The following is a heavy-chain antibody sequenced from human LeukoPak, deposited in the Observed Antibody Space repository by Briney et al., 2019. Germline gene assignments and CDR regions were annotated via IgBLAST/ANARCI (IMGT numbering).Heavy chain of an antibody. V-gene: IGHV3-30-3*01. CDR3: ARIPTIFGVVNEGDH. D-gene: IGHD3-3*01. J-gene: IGHJ4*02. Sequence: PGGSLRLSCAASGFTFSNYAMHWVRQAPGKGLEWVAVISYDGSNKYFADSVKGRFTISRDISKSTLYLQMNSLRTEDTAVYYCARIPTIFGVVNEGDHWGQGTLVTVSS. CDR2: ISYDGSNK. CDR1: GFTFSNYA.